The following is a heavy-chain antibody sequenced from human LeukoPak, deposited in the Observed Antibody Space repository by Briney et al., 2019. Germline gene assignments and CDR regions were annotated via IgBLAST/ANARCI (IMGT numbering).Heavy chain of an antibody. J-gene: IGHJ4*02. V-gene: IGHV4-34*01. CDR3: ARGKAGDCSTTSCPKGYFDY. Sequence: PSETLSLTCAVYGGSFSGYYWSWIRQPPGKGLESIGEINHSGSTNYNPSLKSRVTISVDTSKNQFSLKLSSVTAADTAVYYCARGKAGDCSTTSCPKGYFDYWGQGTLVSVSS. CDR1: GGSFSGYY. D-gene: IGHD2-2*01. CDR2: INHSGST.